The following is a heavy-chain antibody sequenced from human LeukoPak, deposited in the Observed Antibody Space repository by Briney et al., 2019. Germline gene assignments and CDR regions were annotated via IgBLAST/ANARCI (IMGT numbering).Heavy chain of an antibody. D-gene: IGHD3-10*01. CDR2: INPNSGGT. Sequence: ASVKVSCKASGYTFTGYYMHWVRQAPGQGLEWMGWINPNSGGTNHAQKFQGRVTMTRDTSISTAYMELSRLRSDDTAVYYCARDRPLDADDYYGFYFFDYWGQGTLVTVSS. V-gene: IGHV1-2*02. J-gene: IGHJ4*02. CDR1: GYTFTGYY. CDR3: ARDRPLDADDYYGFYFFDY.